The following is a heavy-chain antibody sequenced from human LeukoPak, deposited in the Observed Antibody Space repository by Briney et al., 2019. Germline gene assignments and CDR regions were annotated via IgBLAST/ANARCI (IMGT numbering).Heavy chain of an antibody. CDR1: GYTLTELS. V-gene: IGHV1-24*01. CDR3: ARGVMPKYCFDY. CDR2: FDPEDGET. D-gene: IGHD3-16*01. J-gene: IGHJ4*02. Sequence: GASVKVSCKVSGYTLTELSMHWVRQAPGKGLEWMGGFDPEDGETIYAQKFQGGVTMTEDTSTDTAYMELSSLRSEDTAVYFCARGVMPKYCFDYWGQGTLVIVSS.